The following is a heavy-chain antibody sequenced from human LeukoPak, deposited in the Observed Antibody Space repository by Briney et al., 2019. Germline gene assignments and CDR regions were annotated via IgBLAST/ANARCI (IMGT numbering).Heavy chain of an antibody. D-gene: IGHD3-16*02. Sequence: AGGSLRLSCAASGFTFSNYAMSWVRQAPGKGLEWVSSISSSSSYIYYADSVKGRFTISRDNAKNSLYLQMNSLRAEDTAVYYCARAQAYYDYVWGSYRHPFDYWGQGTLVTVSS. J-gene: IGHJ4*02. CDR1: GFTFSNYA. CDR3: ARAQAYYDYVWGSYRHPFDY. V-gene: IGHV3-21*01. CDR2: ISSSSSYI.